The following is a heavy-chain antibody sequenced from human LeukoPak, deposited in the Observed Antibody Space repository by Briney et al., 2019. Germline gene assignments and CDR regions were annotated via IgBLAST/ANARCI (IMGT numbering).Heavy chain of an antibody. D-gene: IGHD3-16*01. V-gene: IGHV3-7*01. CDR2: IKQDGSEK. CDR1: GFIHSRYW. CDR3: ASGRQLGY. J-gene: IGHJ4*02. Sequence: GGAVRLSCAASGFIHSRYWMSGVRQARGKGLEGVANIKQDGSEKYYVDSVKGRFTISRENAKNSLKQQMNSLRAEETALYYCASGRQLGYWGQGTLVTVSS.